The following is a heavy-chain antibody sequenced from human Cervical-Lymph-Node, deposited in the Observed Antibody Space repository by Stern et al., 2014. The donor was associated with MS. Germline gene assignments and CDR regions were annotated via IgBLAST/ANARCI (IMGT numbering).Heavy chain of an antibody. CDR1: GYTFTSYY. CDR3: ARGGYHYGLDV. J-gene: IGHJ6*02. CDR2: FNPNGGST. V-gene: IGHV1-46*01. Sequence: QVQLVQSGAEVKKPGASVKVSCKASGYTFTSYYIHWVRQAPGPGLEWMGIFNPNGGSTTYAQKFQGSFTMTRDTSTSTVYMELSSLRSEDTAVYYCARGGYHYGLDVWGQGTTVTVS.